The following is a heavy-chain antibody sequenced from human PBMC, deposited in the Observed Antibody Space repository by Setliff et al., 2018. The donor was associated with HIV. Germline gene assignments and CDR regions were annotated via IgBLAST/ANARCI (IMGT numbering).Heavy chain of an antibody. Sequence: VASVKVSCKTSGYTFTNYYVHWVRQAPGQGLEWMGVITPNGGSANYAQKFQGRVTMTSDTSTSTVYMELRSLRSEDTAVYYCAREARYQDRYYYYMDVWGKGTTVTVSS. CDR2: ITPNGGSA. CDR1: GYTFTNYY. CDR3: AREARYQDRYYYYMDV. D-gene: IGHD1-20*01. J-gene: IGHJ6*03. V-gene: IGHV1-46*03.